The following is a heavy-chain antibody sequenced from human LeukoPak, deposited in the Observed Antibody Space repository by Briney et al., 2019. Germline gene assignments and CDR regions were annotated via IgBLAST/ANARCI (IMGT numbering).Heavy chain of an antibody. CDR1: GFTFSSYS. D-gene: IGHD3-22*01. J-gene: IGHJ4*02. CDR2: ISSSSSYI. CDR3: ARDARDRPDYYDSSGYPDY. V-gene: IGHV3-21*01. Sequence: PGGSLRLSCAASGFTFSSYSMNWVRQAPGKGLEWVSSISSSSSYIYYADSVKGRFTISRDNAKNSLYLQMNSLRAEDTAVYYCARDARDRPDYYDSSGYPDYWGQGTLVTVSS.